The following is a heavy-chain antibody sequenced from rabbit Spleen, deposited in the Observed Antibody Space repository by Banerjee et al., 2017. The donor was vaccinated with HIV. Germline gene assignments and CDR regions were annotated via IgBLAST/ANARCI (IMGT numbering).Heavy chain of an antibody. CDR1: GFSFSSNVY. D-gene: IGHD7-1*01. Sequence: QEQLVESGGGLVKPEGSLKLSCTASGFSFSSNVYMCWVRQAPGKGLEWIACIDTSNGDTDYANWPKGRFTISKASSTTVTLQMTSLTAADTATYFCARTTGYGTNAYFADGFWGPGTLVTVS. V-gene: IGHV1S45*01. CDR2: IDTSNGDT. J-gene: IGHJ6*01. CDR3: ARTTGYGTNAYFADGF.